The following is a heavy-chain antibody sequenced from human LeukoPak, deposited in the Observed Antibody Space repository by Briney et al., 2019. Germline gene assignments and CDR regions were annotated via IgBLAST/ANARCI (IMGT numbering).Heavy chain of an antibody. CDR2: IWYDGSNK. Sequence: PGRSLRLSCAASGFTFSSYGMHWVRQAPGKGLEWVAVIWYDGSNKYYADSVKGRFTISRDNAKNSLYLQMNSLRAEDTALYYCAKDMEADYDFWSMDVWGQGTTVTVSS. CDR1: GFTFSSYG. V-gene: IGHV3-33*03. D-gene: IGHD3-3*01. J-gene: IGHJ6*02. CDR3: AKDMEADYDFWSMDV.